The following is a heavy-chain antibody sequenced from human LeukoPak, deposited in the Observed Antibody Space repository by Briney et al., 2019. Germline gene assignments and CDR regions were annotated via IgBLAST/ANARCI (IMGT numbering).Heavy chain of an antibody. CDR2: ISYDGSNK. J-gene: IGHJ6*02. CDR3: ARDRVDSSGWPWTNYYYYYGMDV. V-gene: IGHV3-30-3*01. CDR1: GFTFSSYA. Sequence: GGSLRLSCAASGFTFSSYAMHWVRQAPGKGLEWVAVISYDGSNKYYADSVKGRFTISRDNSKNTLYLQMNSLRAEDTAVYYCARDRVDSSGWPWTNYYYYYGMDVWGQGTTVTVSS. D-gene: IGHD6-25*01.